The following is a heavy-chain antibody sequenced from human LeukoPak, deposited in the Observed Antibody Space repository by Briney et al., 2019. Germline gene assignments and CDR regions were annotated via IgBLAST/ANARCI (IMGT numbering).Heavy chain of an antibody. J-gene: IGHJ4*02. CDR2: ISWNSGSI. D-gene: IGHD3-9*01. CDR3: SRATTYDILTGYSDY. V-gene: IGHV3-9*01. CDR1: GFTFDDYA. Sequence: PGGSLRLSCAASGFTFDDYAMHWVRQAPGKCLEWVSGISWNSGSIGYADSVKGRFTISRDNAKKSLYLQMNSLRAEDTAVYYCSRATTYDILTGYSDYWGQGTLVTVSS.